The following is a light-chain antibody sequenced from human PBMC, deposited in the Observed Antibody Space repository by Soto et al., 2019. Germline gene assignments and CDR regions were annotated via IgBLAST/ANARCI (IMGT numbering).Light chain of an antibody. J-gene: IGKJ1*01. Sequence: EIVLTQSPGTLSLSPGERATLSCRASQSVSSSYLAWYQQKPGQAPRLLIYGASNRATGIPDRVSGSGSGTDFTLTINRLEPEDFAVYYCQQYASSPWTFGQGTKVDI. V-gene: IGKV3-20*01. CDR1: QSVSSSY. CDR3: QQYASSPWT. CDR2: GAS.